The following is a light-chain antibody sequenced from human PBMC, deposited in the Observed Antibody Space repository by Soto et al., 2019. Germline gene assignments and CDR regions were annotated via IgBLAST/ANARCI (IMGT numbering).Light chain of an antibody. Sequence: DIQLTQSPSFLSASVGDRVSITCRASQGVGNYLAWYQEKPGNAPKLLIYAAFTLHSGVPSRFGGSGSGTDFTLTISSLQPEDSATYYCQQLNTYPLTFGGGTKVEIK. CDR1: QGVGNY. CDR3: QQLNTYPLT. CDR2: AAF. V-gene: IGKV1-9*01. J-gene: IGKJ4*01.